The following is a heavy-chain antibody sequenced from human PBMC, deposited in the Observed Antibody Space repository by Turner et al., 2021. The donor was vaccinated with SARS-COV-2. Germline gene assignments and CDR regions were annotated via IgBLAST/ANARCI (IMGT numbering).Heavy chain of an antibody. D-gene: IGHD3-16*01. V-gene: IGHV4-59*13. CDR1: GDSSSAYY. CDR3: ARRTYVLNSRMFDA. J-gene: IGHJ5*02. Sequence: QVHLQESGPALAKPSAPRSFLCSVSGDSSSAYYCTWTRQRPGKGLEWTGDSYYNGDTNYNPSLKSRVTMSVETSKSQFYLKMTSETAVDTDIYFCARRTYVLNSRMFDAWGQGTLVTVSS. CDR2: SYYNGDT.